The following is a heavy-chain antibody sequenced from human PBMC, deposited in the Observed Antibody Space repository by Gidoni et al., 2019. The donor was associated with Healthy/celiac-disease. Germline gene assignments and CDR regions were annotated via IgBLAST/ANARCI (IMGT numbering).Heavy chain of an antibody. CDR3: ARSPPGYSSTWGYYYYMDV. CDR1: GGSISSYY. Sequence: QVQLQESGPGLVKPSETLSLTCTVSGGSISSYYWSWIRQPPGKGLEWIGYIYYSGSTNYNPSLKSRVTISVDTSKNQFSLKLSSVTAADTAVYYCARSPPGYSSTWGYYYYMDVWGKGTTVTVSS. D-gene: IGHD6-13*01. V-gene: IGHV4-59*01. J-gene: IGHJ6*03. CDR2: IYYSGST.